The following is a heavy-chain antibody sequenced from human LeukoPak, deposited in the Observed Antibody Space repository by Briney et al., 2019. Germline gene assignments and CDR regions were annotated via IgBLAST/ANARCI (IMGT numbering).Heavy chain of an antibody. D-gene: IGHD4-23*01. J-gene: IGHJ5*01. CDR2: MSWNGHST. CDR1: GFAFDEYT. CDR3: AKDMEDYGGNLFDS. Sequence: GGSLRLSCVASGFAFDEYTFNWVRQAPGKGLEWVSLMSWNGHSTYYSDSVKGRFTIFRNNSKNSIYLEMKDLRIEDTALYYCAKDMEDYGGNLFDSWGEGTLVTVSS. V-gene: IGHV3-43*01.